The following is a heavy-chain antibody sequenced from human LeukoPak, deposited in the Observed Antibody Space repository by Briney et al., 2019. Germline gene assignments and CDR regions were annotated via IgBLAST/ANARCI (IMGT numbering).Heavy chain of an antibody. CDR1: GFTFSNYW. CDR2: INSDGSST. V-gene: IGHV3-74*01. J-gene: IGHJ4*02. Sequence: PGGSLRLSCAASGFTFSNYWMHWVRQVPGKGLVWVSRINSDGSSTSYADSVKGRFTISRDNAKNTLYLQMSSLRAEDTALYYCASLQSGSDNFDYWGQGTLVTVSS. D-gene: IGHD3-10*01. CDR3: ASLQSGSDNFDY.